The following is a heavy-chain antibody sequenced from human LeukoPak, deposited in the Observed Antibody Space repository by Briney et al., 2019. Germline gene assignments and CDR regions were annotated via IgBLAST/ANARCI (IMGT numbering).Heavy chain of an antibody. D-gene: IGHD5-24*01. CDR2: INPNSGGT. Sequence: GASVKVSCKASGYTFTSYYMHWVRQAPGQGLEWMGWINPNSGGTNCRVTMTRDTSISTAYMELSRLRSEDTAVYYCARDNSVRDEAWWFNPWGQGTLVTVSS. CDR1: GYTFTSYY. V-gene: IGHV1-2*02. CDR3: ARDNSVRDEAWWFNP. J-gene: IGHJ5*02.